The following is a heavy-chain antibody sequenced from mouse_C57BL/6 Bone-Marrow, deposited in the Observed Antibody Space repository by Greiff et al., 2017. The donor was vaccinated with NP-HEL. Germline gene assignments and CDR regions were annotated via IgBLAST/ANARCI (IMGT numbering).Heavy chain of an antibody. CDR2: IYPGSGNT. V-gene: IGHV1-76*01. CDR1: GYTFTDYY. CDR3: AREDLPLLYYAMDY. Sequence: VQLQESGAELVRPGASVKLSCKASGYTFTDYYINWVKQRPGQGLEWIARIYPGSGNTYYNEKFKGKATLTAEKSSSTAYMQLSSLTSEDSAVYFCAREDLPLLYYAMDYWGQGTSVTVSS. D-gene: IGHD2-1*01. J-gene: IGHJ4*01.